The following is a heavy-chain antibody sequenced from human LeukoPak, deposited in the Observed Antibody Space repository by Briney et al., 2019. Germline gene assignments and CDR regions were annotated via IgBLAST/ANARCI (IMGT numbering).Heavy chain of an antibody. CDR1: GYTFTSYY. D-gene: IGHD6-19*01. J-gene: IGHJ4*02. CDR3: ARGPSAVAGYDY. V-gene: IGHV1-8*02. Sequence: ASVKVSCKASGYTFTSYYMHWVRQAPGQGLEWMGWMNPNSGNTGYAQKFQGRVTMTRNTSISTAYMELSSLRSEDTAVYYCARGPSAVAGYDYWGQGTLVTVSS. CDR2: MNPNSGNT.